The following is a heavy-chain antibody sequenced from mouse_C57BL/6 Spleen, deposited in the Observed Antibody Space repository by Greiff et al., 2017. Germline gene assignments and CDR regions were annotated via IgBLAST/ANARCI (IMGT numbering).Heavy chain of an antibody. J-gene: IGHJ4*01. CDR2: IRNKANGYTT. CDR1: GFTFTDYY. D-gene: IGHD2-5*01. Sequence: EVHLVESGGGLVQPGGSLSLSCAASGFTFTDYYMSWVRQPPGKALEWLGFIRNKANGYTTEYSASVKGRFTISRDNSQSILYLQMNALRAEDSATYYCARLAYYSNYGGAMDYWGQGTSVTVSS. V-gene: IGHV7-3*01. CDR3: ARLAYYSNYGGAMDY.